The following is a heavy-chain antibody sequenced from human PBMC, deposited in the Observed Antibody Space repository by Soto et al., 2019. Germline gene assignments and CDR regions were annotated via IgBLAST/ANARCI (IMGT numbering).Heavy chain of an antibody. D-gene: IGHD3-10*01. CDR1: SGSISSSNW. CDR3: ARGQAYYYGSGSYSVGLDY. V-gene: IGHV4-4*02. CDR2: IYHSGST. J-gene: IGHJ4*02. Sequence: QVQLQESGPGLVKPSGTLSLTCAVSSGSISSSNWWSWVRQPPGKGLQWIGEIYHSGSTNYNTSLRSRVTISVDKSKNQFSLKLSSVTAADTAVYYCARGQAYYYGSGSYSVGLDYWGQGTLVTVSS.